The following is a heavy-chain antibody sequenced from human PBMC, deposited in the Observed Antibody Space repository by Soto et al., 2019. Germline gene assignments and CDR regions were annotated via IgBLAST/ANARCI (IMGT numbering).Heavy chain of an antibody. J-gene: IGHJ4*02. CDR2: VWYDGTNK. Sequence: QVKLVESGGGVVQPGRSLRLSCVASGFTFSSHGMHWVRQVPGKGLEWVAVVWYDGTNKYYADSVKGRFTISRDNSKNTLYLQMNSLTAEDTALYHCARGDSSGCPGDYWGQGTLVTVSS. D-gene: IGHD6-19*01. V-gene: IGHV3-33*01. CDR3: ARGDSSGCPGDY. CDR1: GFTFSSHG.